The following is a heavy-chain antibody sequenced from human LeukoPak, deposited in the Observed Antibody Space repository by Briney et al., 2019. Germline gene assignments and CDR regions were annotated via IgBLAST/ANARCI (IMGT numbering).Heavy chain of an antibody. CDR2: ISGRGGST. V-gene: IGHV3-23*01. Sequence: GGSLRLSCAASGFTFSSYAMSWVRQAPGKGLEWVSAISGRGGSTYYADSVKGRFTISRDNSKNTLYLQMNSLRAEDTAVYYCAKGRGPLLWEYYFDYWGQGTLVTVSS. CDR1: GFTFSSYA. D-gene: IGHD3-10*01. J-gene: IGHJ4*02. CDR3: AKGRGPLLWEYYFDY.